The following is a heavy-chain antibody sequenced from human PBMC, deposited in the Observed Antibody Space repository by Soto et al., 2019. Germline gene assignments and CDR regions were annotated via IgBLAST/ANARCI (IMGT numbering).Heavy chain of an antibody. J-gene: IGHJ4*02. V-gene: IGHV3-73*02. CDR3: ARGVCDFWSGHPEGADY. CDR1: GFTFSGSA. D-gene: IGHD3-3*01. Sequence: EVQLVESGGGLVQPGGSLKVSCAASGFTFSGSAMHWVRQASGKGLEWGGRIRSKANSYATAYAVSVKGRFTISRDDSRDTAYLQMNSLKTEDTAVYYCARGVCDFWSGHPEGADYWGQGTVVTVSS. CDR2: IRSKANSYAT.